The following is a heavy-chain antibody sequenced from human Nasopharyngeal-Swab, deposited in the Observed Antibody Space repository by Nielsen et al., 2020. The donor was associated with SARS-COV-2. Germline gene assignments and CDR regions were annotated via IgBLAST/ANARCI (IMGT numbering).Heavy chain of an antibody. CDR2: IYWDDYK. CDR3: GRLVYGDNYRFDC. V-gene: IGHV2-5*02. D-gene: IGHD4/OR15-4a*01. Sequence: WIRPPPGKALEWLALIYWDDYKRYSPSLKSRLTITQDASKNQVVLTVTNMDPVDTATYYWGRLVYGDNYRFDCWGQGALVTVSS. J-gene: IGHJ4*02.